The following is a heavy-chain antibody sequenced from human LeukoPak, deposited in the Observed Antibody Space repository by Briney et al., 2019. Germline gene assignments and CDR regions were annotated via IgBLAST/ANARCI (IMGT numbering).Heavy chain of an antibody. Sequence: RRCLRLSCAPSAFTLTSYGMHWVRQAPGQGLGWVAVISNDGSKKYYADSVKGRFIISRDNSKNTLYLQMSSLRAEDTAVYYCAKDLARGYYDSSAQDNWGQGTLVTVSS. CDR1: AFTLTSYG. CDR3: AKDLARGYYDSSAQDN. CDR2: ISNDGSKK. J-gene: IGHJ4*02. V-gene: IGHV3-30*18. D-gene: IGHD3-22*01.